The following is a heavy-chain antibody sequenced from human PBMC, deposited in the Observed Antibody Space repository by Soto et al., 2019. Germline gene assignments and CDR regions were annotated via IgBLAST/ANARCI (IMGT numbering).Heavy chain of an antibody. Sequence: QVQLVESGGGLVKPGGSLRLSCAASGFTFSDYYMSWIRQAPGKGLEWVSYISSSGSTIYYADSVKGRFTISRDNAKNSLYLQMNSLRAEDTAVYYCARGGDLLWFGELFAYCYYMDVWGKGTTVTVSS. CDR3: ARGGDLLWFGELFAYCYYMDV. D-gene: IGHD3-10*01. V-gene: IGHV3-11*01. J-gene: IGHJ6*03. CDR2: ISSSGSTI. CDR1: GFTFSDYY.